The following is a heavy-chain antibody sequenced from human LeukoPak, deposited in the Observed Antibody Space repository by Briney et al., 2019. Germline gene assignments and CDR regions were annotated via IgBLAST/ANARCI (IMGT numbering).Heavy chain of an antibody. V-gene: IGHV4-59*01. Sequence: SETLSLTCTVSGGSISSYYWSWIRQPPGKGLEWIGYIYYSGSTNYNPSLKSRVTISVDMSKNQFSPKLSSVTAADTAVYYCARGYSSSSDYYYGMDVWGQGTTVTVSS. CDR3: ARGYSSSSDYYYGMDV. CDR1: GGSISSYY. D-gene: IGHD6-6*01. CDR2: IYYSGST. J-gene: IGHJ6*02.